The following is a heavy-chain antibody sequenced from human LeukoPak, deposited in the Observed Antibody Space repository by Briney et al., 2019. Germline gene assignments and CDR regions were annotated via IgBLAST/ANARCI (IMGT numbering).Heavy chain of an antibody. J-gene: IGHJ4*02. D-gene: IGHD3-3*01. CDR2: INPNSGGT. CDR3: ARGNYDFWSGYPFDY. V-gene: IGHV1-2*02. CDR1: GYTFTGYY. Sequence: ASVKVSCKASGYTFTGYYMHWVRQAPGQGLEWMGWINPNSGGTNYAQKFQGRVTMTRDTSISTAYMELSRLRSDDTAVYYCARGNYDFWSGYPFDYRGQGTLVTVSS.